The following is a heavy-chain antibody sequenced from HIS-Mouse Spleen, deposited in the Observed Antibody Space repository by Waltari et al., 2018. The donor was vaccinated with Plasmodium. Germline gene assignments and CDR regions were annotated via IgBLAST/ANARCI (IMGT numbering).Heavy chain of an antibody. J-gene: IGHJ4*02. CDR3: ARGGYSSSSYYFDY. CDR2: IYYSGST. V-gene: IGHV4-59*01. Sequence: QVQLQESGPGLVKPSETLSLTCTVSGRSISSYHSSWIRQPPGKGLEWIAYIYYSGSTNYNPSLKSRVTISVDTSKNQFSLKLSSVTAADTAVFYCARGGYSSSSYYFDYWGQGTLVTVSS. D-gene: IGHD6-6*01. CDR1: GRSISSYH.